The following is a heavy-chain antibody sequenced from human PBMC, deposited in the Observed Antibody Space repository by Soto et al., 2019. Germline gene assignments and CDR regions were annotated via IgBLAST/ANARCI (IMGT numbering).Heavy chain of an antibody. V-gene: IGHV3-30-3*01. CDR2: ISYDGSNK. D-gene: IGHD1-26*01. Sequence: QVQLVESGGGVVQPGRSLRLSCAASGFTFSSYAMHWVRQAPGKGLEWVALISYDGSNKYYADSVKGRFTISRDNSKNTLYLKVSSRRAEDTAVYYCSSKYHVFRILGIDYWGQGTLVTVSP. CDR3: SSKYHVFRILGIDY. CDR1: GFTFSSYA. J-gene: IGHJ4*02.